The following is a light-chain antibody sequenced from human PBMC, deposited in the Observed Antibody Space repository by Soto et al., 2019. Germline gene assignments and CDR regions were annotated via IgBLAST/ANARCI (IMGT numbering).Light chain of an antibody. CDR3: QQSYSSPPT. J-gene: IGKJ1*01. CDR2: HAS. Sequence: DIQMTQSPSTLSASEGDRVTITCRASQSISSWLAWYQQKPGKAPKLLIYHASSLQSGVPSRFSGSRSGPDFTLTISSLQPEDFATYYCQQSYSSPPTFGQGTKVDIK. V-gene: IGKV1-39*01. CDR1: QSISSW.